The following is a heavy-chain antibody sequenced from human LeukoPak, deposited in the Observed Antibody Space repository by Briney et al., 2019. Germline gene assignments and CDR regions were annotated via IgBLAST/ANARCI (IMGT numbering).Heavy chain of an antibody. CDR3: ARAAPWFDP. V-gene: IGHV4-59*01. Sequence: SETLSLTCTVSGGSISSYYWSWIRQPPGKGLEWIGYIYYSGSTNYNPSLKSRVTISVDTSKNQFSLKLGSVTAADTAVYYCARAAPWFDPWGQGTLVTVSS. CDR1: GGSISSYY. CDR2: IYYSGST. J-gene: IGHJ5*02.